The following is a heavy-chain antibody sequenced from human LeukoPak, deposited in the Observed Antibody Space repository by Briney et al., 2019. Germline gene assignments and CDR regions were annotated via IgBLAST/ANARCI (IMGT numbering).Heavy chain of an antibody. V-gene: IGHV4-39*01. Sequence: PSETLSLTCTVSGGSISSSSYYWGWIRQPPGKGLEWIGSIYYSGSTYYNPSLKSRVTISVDTSKNQFSLKLSSVTAADTAVYYCARLRHYVVPAASLEERDYWGQGTLVTVSS. D-gene: IGHD2-2*01. J-gene: IGHJ4*02. CDR3: ARLRHYVVPAASLEERDY. CDR2: IYYSGST. CDR1: GGSISSSSYY.